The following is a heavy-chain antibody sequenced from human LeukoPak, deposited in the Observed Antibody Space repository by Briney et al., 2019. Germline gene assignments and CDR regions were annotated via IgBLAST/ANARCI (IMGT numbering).Heavy chain of an antibody. CDR1: GFTFNNYA. Sequence: GGSLRLSCAASGFTFNNYAMSWVRQAPGKGLEWVSGINWNGGSTGYADSVKGRFTISRDNAKNSLYLQMNSLRAEDTALYYCARVGGSSWYLDYWGQGTLVTVSS. V-gene: IGHV3-20*04. D-gene: IGHD6-13*01. CDR2: INWNGGST. J-gene: IGHJ4*02. CDR3: ARVGGSSWYLDY.